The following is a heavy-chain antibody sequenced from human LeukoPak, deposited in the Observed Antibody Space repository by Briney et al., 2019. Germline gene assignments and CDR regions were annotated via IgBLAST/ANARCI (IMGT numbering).Heavy chain of an antibody. CDR1: GASMSSGSYH. CDR3: ARRGKLGDGPDSLDY. Sequence: SETLSLTCSVSGASMSSGSYHWGWIRQPPGKVLEWIGSIYYTANSYYNPSLKSRVTISMDTSKKQVFLKMTSVTAADTAVYCCARRGKLGDGPDSLDYWGQGILVTVSS. CDR2: IYYTANS. J-gene: IGHJ4*02. D-gene: IGHD5-24*01. V-gene: IGHV4-39*01.